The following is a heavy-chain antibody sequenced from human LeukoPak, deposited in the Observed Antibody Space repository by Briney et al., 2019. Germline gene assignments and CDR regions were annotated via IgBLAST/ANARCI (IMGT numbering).Heavy chain of an antibody. D-gene: IGHD3-9*01. J-gene: IGHJ4*02. CDR2: ISSSGSTI. V-gene: IGHV3-11*04. Sequence: GGSLRLSCAASGFTFSDYYMSWIRQAPGKGLEWVSYISSSGSTIYYADSVKGRFTISRDDSKNTLYLQMNSLRAEDTATYYCAKGYYFDILSGYSSLDSWGQGTLVTVSS. CDR3: AKGYYFDILSGYSSLDS. CDR1: GFTFSDYY.